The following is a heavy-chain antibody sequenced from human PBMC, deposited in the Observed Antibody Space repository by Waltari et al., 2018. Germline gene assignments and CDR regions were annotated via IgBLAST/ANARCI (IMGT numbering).Heavy chain of an antibody. J-gene: IGHJ4*02. CDR3: ARAVMVRGLPRY. D-gene: IGHD3-10*01. Sequence: QVQLVQSGAEVKKPGASVKVSCTAYGYTFTGYYMPWVRQAPGQGLEWMGRINPNSGGTNYAQKFQGRVTMTRDTSISTAYMELSRLRSDDTAVYYCARAVMVRGLPRYWGQGTLVTVSS. V-gene: IGHV1-2*06. CDR2: INPNSGGT. CDR1: GYTFTGYY.